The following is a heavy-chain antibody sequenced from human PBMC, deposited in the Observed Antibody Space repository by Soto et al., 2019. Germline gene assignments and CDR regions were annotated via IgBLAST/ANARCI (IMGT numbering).Heavy chain of an antibody. CDR2: VSSSSSYI. CDR3: ARGGDSSGSWPRY. Sequence: EVQLVQSGGGLVKPGGSLRLSCAASGFIFSSYSMNWVRQAPGKGLEWVSSVSSSSSYIYYADSLKGQFTISRDNAKNSLYLQMNSLRVEDTAVYYCARGGDSSGSWPRYWGQGTLVTVSS. V-gene: IGHV3-21*01. CDR1: GFIFSSYS. D-gene: IGHD3-22*01. J-gene: IGHJ4*02.